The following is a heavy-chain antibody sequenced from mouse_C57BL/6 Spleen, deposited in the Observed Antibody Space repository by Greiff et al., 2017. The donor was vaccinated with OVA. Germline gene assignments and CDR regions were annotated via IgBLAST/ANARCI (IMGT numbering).Heavy chain of an antibody. CDR2: INPNNGGT. CDR1: GYTFTDYY. Sequence: VQLKESGPELVKPGASVKISCKASGYTFTDYYMNWVKQSHGKSLEWIGDINPNNGGTSYNQKFKGKATLTVDKSSSTAYMELRSLTSEDSAVYYCARYYYGSSYYFDYWGQGTTLTVSS. D-gene: IGHD1-1*01. CDR3: ARYYYGSSYYFDY. V-gene: IGHV1-26*01. J-gene: IGHJ2*01.